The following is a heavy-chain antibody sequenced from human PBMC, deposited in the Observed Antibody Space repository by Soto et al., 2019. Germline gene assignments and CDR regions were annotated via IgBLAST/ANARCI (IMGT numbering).Heavy chain of an antibody. D-gene: IGHD6-6*01. V-gene: IGHV4-59*01. CDR3: ARGGSSSNNCYYYGMDV. CDR2: IYYSGSN. J-gene: IGHJ6*02. Sequence: ETLSLTCTISVGCTGSYYWSWIRQPPGKGLEWIGHIYYSGSNNYNPSLKSRVTISVDTSKKQYSLKMSSVTATETAGNYCARGGSSSNNCYYYGMDVWGQGTTVTVSS. CDR1: VGCTGSYY.